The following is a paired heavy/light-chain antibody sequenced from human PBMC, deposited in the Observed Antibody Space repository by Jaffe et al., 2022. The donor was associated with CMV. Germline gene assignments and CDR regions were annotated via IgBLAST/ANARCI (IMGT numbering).Light chain of an antibody. CDR3: AAWDDSLNGVV. V-gene: IGLV1-44*01. J-gene: IGLJ2*01. Sequence: QSVLTQPPSASGTPGQRVTISCSGSRSNIGSNYVDWYQQLPGTAPKLLIYSNNQRPSGVPDRFSGSKSGTSASLAISGLQSEDEADYYCAAWDDSLNGVVFGGGTKLTVL. CDR1: RSNIGSNY. CDR2: SNN.
Heavy chain of an antibody. D-gene: IGHD5-12*01. CDR2: IRGSGDIT. CDR1: GFTFGSYA. V-gene: IGHV3-23*04. CDR3: AKRRGFNGYDQPDFDY. Sequence: EVQLVESGGGLVQPGGSLRLSCAASGFTFGSYAMSWVRQAPGKGLEWVSVIRGSGDITYYADSVKGRFTISRDNSKNTLFLQMNSLRAEDTAVYYCAKRRGFNGYDQPDFDYWGQGTLVTVST. J-gene: IGHJ4*02.